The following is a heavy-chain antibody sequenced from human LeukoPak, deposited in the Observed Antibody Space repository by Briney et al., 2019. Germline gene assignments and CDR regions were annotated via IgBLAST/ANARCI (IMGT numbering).Heavy chain of an antibody. D-gene: IGHD2-15*01. J-gene: IGHJ4*02. V-gene: IGHV3-7*01. CDR1: GFTFSRYW. CDR3: ARAREAPANVFPDH. Sequence: PGGSLRLSCAASGFTFSRYWMTWVRQSPGKGLEWVANINRGGSEKYYGDSVTGRFTISRDNAENSLFLQMNRLRADDTGVYYCARAREAPANVFPDHWGQGVVVTVSS. CDR2: INRGGSEK.